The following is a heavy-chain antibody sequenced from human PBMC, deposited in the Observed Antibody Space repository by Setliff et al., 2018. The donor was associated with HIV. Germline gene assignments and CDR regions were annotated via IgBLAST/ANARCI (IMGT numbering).Heavy chain of an antibody. CDR2: MYISGST. Sequence: SETLSLTCTVSGDSSSSYYCNWIRQPAGKGLEWIGHMYISGSTNYNPSLKSRVTMSLDTSKNQFSLKLSSVTAADTAIYFCARLGRAIDDGGSSLRLDFWGQGMLVTVSS. CDR3: ARLGRAIDDGGSSLRLDF. CDR1: GDSSSSYY. J-gene: IGHJ4*02. V-gene: IGHV4-4*07. D-gene: IGHD2-21*01.